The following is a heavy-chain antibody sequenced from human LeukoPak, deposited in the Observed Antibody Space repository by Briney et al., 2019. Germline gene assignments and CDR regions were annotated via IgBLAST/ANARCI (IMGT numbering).Heavy chain of an antibody. D-gene: IGHD6-19*01. CDR2: ISAYKGNT. V-gene: IGHV1-18*01. CDR3: RAVAGPWDAFDI. CDR1: GYTFTSYG. J-gene: IGHJ3*02. Sequence: GASVKVSCKASGYTFTSYGISWVRQAPGQGLEWMGWISAYKGNTNYAQKLQGRVTMTTDTSTSTAYMELRSLRSDDTAVYYCRAVAGPWDAFDIWGQGTMVTVSS.